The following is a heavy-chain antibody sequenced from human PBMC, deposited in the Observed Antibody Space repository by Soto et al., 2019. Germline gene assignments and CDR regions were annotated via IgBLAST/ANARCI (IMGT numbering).Heavy chain of an antibody. CDR3: AKVYPDYYDSSGPFDY. CDR2: ISGSGGST. V-gene: IGHV3-23*04. J-gene: IGHJ4*02. Sequence: VQLVESGGGVVQPGRSLRLSCAASGFTFSSYAMSWVRQAPGKGLEWVSAISGSGGSTYYADSVKGRFTISRDNSKNTLYLQMNSLRAEDTAVYYCAKVYPDYYDSSGPFDYWGQGTLVTVSS. D-gene: IGHD3-22*01. CDR1: GFTFSSYA.